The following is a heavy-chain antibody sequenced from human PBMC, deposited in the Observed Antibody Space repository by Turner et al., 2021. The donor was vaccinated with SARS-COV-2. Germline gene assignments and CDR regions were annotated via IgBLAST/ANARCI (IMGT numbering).Heavy chain of an antibody. V-gene: IGHV3-23*01. D-gene: IGHD3-3*01. Sequence: EVQLLESGGGLVQPGGSLRLSCATSGFTFSSYIMSWVRQAPGKWLEWVSSISVSGGSTYYADSVKGRFTISRDNSKNTLYLQMNSLRAEDTAVYYCAKAQLGYYLGVDYWGQGTLVTVSS. CDR2: ISVSGGST. CDR3: AKAQLGYYLGVDY. J-gene: IGHJ4*02. CDR1: GFTFSSYI.